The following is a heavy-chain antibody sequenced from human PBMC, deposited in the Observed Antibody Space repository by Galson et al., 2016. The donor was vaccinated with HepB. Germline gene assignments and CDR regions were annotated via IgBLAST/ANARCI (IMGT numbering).Heavy chain of an antibody. Sequence: SVKVSCKVSGGTSTTSNVNWVRQAPGKGLEWMGGFIPLLGTTKYAEKFQDRLTITADASTGTAFMELSGLNSEDSAMYFCARGTHPYYGSGSYWPSAWFDTWGQGTLVTVSS. D-gene: IGHD3-10*01. V-gene: IGHV1-69*13. CDR3: ARGTHPYYGSGSYWPSAWFDT. J-gene: IGHJ5*02. CDR2: FIPLLGTT. CDR1: GGTSTTSN.